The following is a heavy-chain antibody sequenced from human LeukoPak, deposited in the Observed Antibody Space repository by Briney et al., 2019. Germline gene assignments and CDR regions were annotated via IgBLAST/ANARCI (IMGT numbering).Heavy chain of an antibody. J-gene: IGHJ3*02. CDR2: IYHSGST. Sequence: IPSGTLSLTCAVSGGSISSSNWWSWVRQPPGKGLEWIGEIYHSGSTNYNPSLKSRVTISVDKSKNQFSLKLSSVTAADTAVYYCATNTDFMGAGDAFDIWGQGTMVTVSS. CDR3: ATNTDFMGAGDAFDI. V-gene: IGHV4-4*02. D-gene: IGHD3-16*01. CDR1: GGSISSSNW.